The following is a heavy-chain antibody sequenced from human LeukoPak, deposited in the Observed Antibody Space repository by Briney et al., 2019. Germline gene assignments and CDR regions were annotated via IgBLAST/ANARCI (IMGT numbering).Heavy chain of an antibody. Sequence: PGRSLRLSCAASGFTFSSYAMHWVRQAPGKGLEWVAVISYDGSNKYYADSVKGRFTISRDNSKNTLYLQMNSLRAEDTAVYCCARDRGSYYVAVAYTFDYWGQGTLVTVSS. CDR3: ARDRGSYYVAVAYTFDY. CDR2: ISYDGSNK. J-gene: IGHJ4*02. V-gene: IGHV3-30-3*01. CDR1: GFTFSSYA. D-gene: IGHD1-26*01.